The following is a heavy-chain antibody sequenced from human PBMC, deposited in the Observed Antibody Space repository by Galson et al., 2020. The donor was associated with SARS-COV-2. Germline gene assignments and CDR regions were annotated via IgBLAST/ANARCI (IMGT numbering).Heavy chain of an antibody. CDR3: ARELGMSVDC. CDR2: ISYDGSNK. D-gene: IGHD7-27*01. V-gene: IGHV3-30*03. J-gene: IGHJ4*02. CDR1: GFTFNKHG. Sequence: GGSLRLSCAASGFTFNKHGMNWVRQAPGKGLEWVAVISYDGSNKYYADSVKGRFTISRDNSKNTLYLQMNSLRAEDTAVYYCARELGMSVDCWGQGTLVTVSS.